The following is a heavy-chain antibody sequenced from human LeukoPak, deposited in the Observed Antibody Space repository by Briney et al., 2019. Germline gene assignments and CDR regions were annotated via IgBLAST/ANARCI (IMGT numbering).Heavy chain of an antibody. D-gene: IGHD1-7*01. J-gene: IGHJ4*02. CDR2: ISAYNGNT. CDR3: ARAGITGTLLGEDY. V-gene: IGHV1-18*01. CDR1: GYTFTSYG. Sequence: GASVKVSCKASGYTFTSYGISWVRQAPGQGLEWMGWISAYNGNTNCAQKLRGRVTMTTDTSTSTAYMELRSLRSDDTAVYYCARAGITGTLLGEDYWGQGTLVTVSS.